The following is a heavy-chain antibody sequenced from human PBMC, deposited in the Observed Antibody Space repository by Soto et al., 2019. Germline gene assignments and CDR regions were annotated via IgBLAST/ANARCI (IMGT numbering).Heavy chain of an antibody. CDR1: GYTFTSYD. J-gene: IGHJ4*02. V-gene: IGHV1-8*01. CDR3: AREIQGYGDYDY. D-gene: IGHD4-17*01. CDR2: MNPNSGNT. Sequence: GASVKVSCKASGYTFTSYDINWVRQATGQGLEWMGWMNPNSGNTGYAQKFQGRVTMTRNTSISTAYMELSSLRSEDTAVYYCAREIQGYGDYDYWGQGTLVTVSS.